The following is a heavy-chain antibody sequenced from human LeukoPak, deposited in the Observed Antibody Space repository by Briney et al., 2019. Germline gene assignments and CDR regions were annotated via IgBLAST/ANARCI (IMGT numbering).Heavy chain of an antibody. CDR2: LKQDGSEK. CDR3: AREWQGGIAAAGTRIEGDY. V-gene: IGHV3-7*01. J-gene: IGHJ4*02. CDR1: GFSVSGYW. D-gene: IGHD6-13*01. Sequence: GGSLRLFCAVSGFSVSGYWMTWVRQASGKGLEWVANLKQDGSEKNYVDSVKGRFTISRDNAENSLFLQMNSLRVEDTAVYYCAREWQGGIAAAGTRIEGDYWGQGTLVAVSS.